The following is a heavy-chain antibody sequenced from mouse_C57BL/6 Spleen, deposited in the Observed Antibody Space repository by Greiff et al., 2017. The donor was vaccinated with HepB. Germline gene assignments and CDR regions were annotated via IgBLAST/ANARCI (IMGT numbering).Heavy chain of an antibody. CDR3: ARWGTTGVVPLDY. Sequence: VKLVESGAELVKPGASVKISCKASGYAFSSYWMNWVKQRPGKGLEWIGQIYPGDGDTNYNGKFKGKATLTADKSSSTAYMQLSSLTSEDSAVYFCARWGTTGVVPLDYWGQGTTLTVSS. V-gene: IGHV1-80*01. CDR1: GYAFSSYW. D-gene: IGHD1-1*01. J-gene: IGHJ2*01. CDR2: IYPGDGDT.